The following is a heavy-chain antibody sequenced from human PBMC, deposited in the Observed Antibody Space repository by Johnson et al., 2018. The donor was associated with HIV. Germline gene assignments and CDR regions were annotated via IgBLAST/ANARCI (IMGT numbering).Heavy chain of an antibody. CDR2: IYSGDTT. CDR1: GFTVSTNY. D-gene: IGHD6-19*01. Sequence: MLLVESGGGLVQPGGSLRLSCASGFTVSTNYMSWVRQAPGKGLEWVSVIYSGDTTYYADSVKGRFTISRDNSKNTLYLQMNSLRAEDTAVYYCAREGGQWLVLVDAFDIWGQGTMVTVSS. V-gene: IGHV3-66*02. CDR3: AREGGQWLVLVDAFDI. J-gene: IGHJ3*02.